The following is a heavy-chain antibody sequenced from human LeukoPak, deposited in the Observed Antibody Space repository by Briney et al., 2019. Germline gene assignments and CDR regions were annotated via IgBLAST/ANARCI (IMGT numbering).Heavy chain of an antibody. CDR2: IRSKAYGGTT. J-gene: IGHJ5*02. Sequence: GGSLRLSCTASGFTFGDYAMSWVRQAPGKGLEWVGFIRSKAYGGTTEYAASVKGRFTISRDDSKSIAYLQMNSLKTEDTAVYYCTRAQGDWFGPWGQGTLVTVSS. CDR3: TRAQGDWFGP. CDR1: GFTFGDYA. V-gene: IGHV3-49*04.